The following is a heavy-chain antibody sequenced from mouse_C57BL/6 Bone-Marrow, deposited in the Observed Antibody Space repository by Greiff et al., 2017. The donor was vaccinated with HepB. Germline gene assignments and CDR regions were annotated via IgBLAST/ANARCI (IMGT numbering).Heavy chain of an antibody. CDR2: IFPGSGST. CDR3: AREKLERFYFDY. Sequence: QVQLKESGAELMKPGASVKLSCKATGYTFTGYWIEWVKQRPGHGLEWIGEIFPGSGSTYYNEKFKGKATFTADTSSNTAYMQLSSLTTEDSAIYYCAREKLERFYFDYWGQGTTLTVSS. V-gene: IGHV1-9*01. CDR1: GYTFTGYW. J-gene: IGHJ2*01. D-gene: IGHD4-1*01.